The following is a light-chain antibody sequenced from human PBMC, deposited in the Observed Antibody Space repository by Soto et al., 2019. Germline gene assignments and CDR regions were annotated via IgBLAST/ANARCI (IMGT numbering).Light chain of an antibody. CDR1: QNVGSRY. CDR3: QQYGSSPRT. Sequence: EIVLTQSPGTLSLSPGERATLSCRASQNVGSRYLAWYQQKPGQAPRLLIYGTSNRATGIPDRFSGSGSGTEFSLTISSLEPGDLAVYYCQQYGSSPRTFGQGTKVDIK. CDR2: GTS. V-gene: IGKV3-20*01. J-gene: IGKJ1*01.